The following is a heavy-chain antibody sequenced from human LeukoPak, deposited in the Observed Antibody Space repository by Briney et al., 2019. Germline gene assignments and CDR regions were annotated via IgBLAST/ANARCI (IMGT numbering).Heavy chain of an antibody. V-gene: IGHV3-48*03. CDR1: GFTFSSYE. J-gene: IGHJ3*01. CDR3: VRGGGSARWGSPFDL. Sequence: GGSLRLSCAASGFTFSSYEMNWVRQAPGKGLEWVSYISSSGSTIYYADSVKGRFTISRDNAKNSLYLQMTTLRAEDTAVYYCVRGGGSARWGSPFDLWGQGTLVTVSS. D-gene: IGHD3-16*01. CDR2: ISSSGSTI.